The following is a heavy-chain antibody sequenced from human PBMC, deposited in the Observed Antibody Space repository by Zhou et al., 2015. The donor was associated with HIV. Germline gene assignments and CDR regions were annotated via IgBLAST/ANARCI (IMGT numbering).Heavy chain of an antibody. CDR1: GFIFSSYW. V-gene: IGHV3-7*04. CDR2: IRQDGSGN. CDR3: ARVPSAQTRGVDFDY. J-gene: IGHJ4*02. Sequence: EVQLVESGGGLVQPGGSLRLSCAASGFIFSSYWMSWVRQAPGKGLEWVTNIRQDGSGNFYVDSVKGRFTVSRDNAKNAVYLQMNSLRAEDTAVYYCARVPSAQTRGVDFDYWGQGTLVTVSS. D-gene: IGHD3-10*01.